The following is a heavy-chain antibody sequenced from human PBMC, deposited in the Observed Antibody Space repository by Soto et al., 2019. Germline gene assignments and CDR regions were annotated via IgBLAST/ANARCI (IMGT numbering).Heavy chain of an antibody. V-gene: IGHV1-8*01. CDR2: MNPNSGDT. Sequence: QVQLVQSGAEVKKPGASVKVSCKASGYTFTNFDINWVRQATGQGLEWMGWMNPNSGDTGYAQKFQGRVTMTRNTPLSTDVMVLSSLRSEDTAVYYCAGRTEYYYYFPMGVWGQGTTGTVSS. D-gene: IGHD2-21*02. J-gene: IGHJ6*02. CDR3: AGRTEYYYYFPMGV. CDR1: GYTFTNFD.